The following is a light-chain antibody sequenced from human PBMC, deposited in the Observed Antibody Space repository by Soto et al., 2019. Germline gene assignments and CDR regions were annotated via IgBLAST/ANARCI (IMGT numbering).Light chain of an antibody. V-gene: IGKV1-39*01. CDR2: AAS. Sequence: DIQMTQSPSSLSASVGDRVTITCRASQSISSYLNWYQQKPGKAPKLLIYAASSLQSGVPSRFSGTGSGTDFTLIISSLQPEDFATYYCQQSYSPPPITFGQGTRLEIK. J-gene: IGKJ5*01. CDR1: QSISSY. CDR3: QQSYSPPPIT.